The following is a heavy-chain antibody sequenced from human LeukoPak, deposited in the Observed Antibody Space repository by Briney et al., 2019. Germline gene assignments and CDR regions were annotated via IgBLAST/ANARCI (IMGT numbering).Heavy chain of an antibody. J-gene: IGHJ4*02. CDR1: GLTGSHNY. CDR3: AKDRGGSGWYFDY. D-gene: IGHD6-19*01. Sequence: PGGSLRLSCAASGLTGSHNYVSWVRQAPGKGLEWVAVISYDGSNKYYADSVKGRFTISRDNSKNTLYLQMNSLRAEDTAVYYCAKDRGGSGWYFDYWGQGTLVTVSS. CDR2: ISYDGSNK. V-gene: IGHV3-30*18.